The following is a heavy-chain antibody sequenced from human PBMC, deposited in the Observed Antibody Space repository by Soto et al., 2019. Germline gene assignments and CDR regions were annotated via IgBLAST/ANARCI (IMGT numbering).Heavy chain of an antibody. Sequence: QVQLVQSGAEVKKPGASVKVSCKASGYSFSDYDINWVRQATGQGPEWMGGMNPNSGNTGYAQKFQGRVTLPRNTSINTAYMELSSLGSEDTAVYYCARDNRYNWNDEGWFDPWGQGTLVTVSS. V-gene: IGHV1-8*01. CDR3: ARDNRYNWNDEGWFDP. CDR2: MNPNSGNT. D-gene: IGHD1-20*01. J-gene: IGHJ5*02. CDR1: GYSFSDYD.